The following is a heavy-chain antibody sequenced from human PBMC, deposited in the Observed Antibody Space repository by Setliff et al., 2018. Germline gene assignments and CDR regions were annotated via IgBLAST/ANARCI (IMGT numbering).Heavy chain of an antibody. D-gene: IGHD3-10*01. CDR2: INTNTGNP. Sequence: GASVKVSCKASGYTFTTYAMGWMRQAPGQGLEWMGWINTNTGNPSYAQGFTGRFVFSLDTSVSTAYLQINSLEAEDTAMYYCARGSRFGTIVYRGDYYLDVWGKGTTVTVSS. J-gene: IGHJ6*03. CDR3: ARGSRFGTIVYRGDYYLDV. V-gene: IGHV7-4-1*02. CDR1: GYTFTTYA.